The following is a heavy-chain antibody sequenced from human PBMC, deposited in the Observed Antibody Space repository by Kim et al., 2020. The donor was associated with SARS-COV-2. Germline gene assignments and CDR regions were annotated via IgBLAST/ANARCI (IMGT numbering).Heavy chain of an antibody. Sequence: ASVKVSCKASGYTFTSYAMNWVRQAPGQGLEWMGWINTNTGNPTYAQGFTGRFVFSLDTSVSTAYLQISSLKAEDTAVYYCARNPVLLWFGESQGWFDPWGQGTLVTVSS. V-gene: IGHV7-4-1*02. J-gene: IGHJ5*02. CDR1: GYTFTSYA. CDR2: INTNTGNP. CDR3: ARNPVLLWFGESQGWFDP. D-gene: IGHD3-10*01.